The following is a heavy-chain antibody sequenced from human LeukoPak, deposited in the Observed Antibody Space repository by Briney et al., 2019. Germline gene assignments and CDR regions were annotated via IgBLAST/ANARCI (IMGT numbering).Heavy chain of an antibody. CDR2: VNGSGDTT. Sequence: GGSLRLSCTASGITFSSYMMTWVRQAPGKGLDRVSIVNGSGDTTGYADSVKGRFTVSRDNSKNIVYLQMNTRRVADTAISYCASRYCTGESCSSDSWGPGTLAPVSS. J-gene: IGHJ5*01. CDR3: ASRYCTGESCSSDS. V-gene: IGHV3-23*01. CDR1: GITFSSYM. D-gene: IGHD2-8*02.